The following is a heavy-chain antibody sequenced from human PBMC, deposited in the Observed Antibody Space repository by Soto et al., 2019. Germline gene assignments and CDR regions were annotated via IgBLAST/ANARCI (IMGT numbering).Heavy chain of an antibody. D-gene: IGHD5-12*01. J-gene: IGHJ4*02. CDR1: GFTFGSYA. CDR2: ISSNGGST. CDR3: AKAYSGYDFNYFDY. Sequence: GGSLRLSCSASGFTFGSYAMHWVRQAPGKGLEYVSAISSNGGSTYYADSVKGRFTISRDNSKNTLYLQMNSLRAEDTAVYYCAKAYSGYDFNYFDYWGQGTLVTVSS. V-gene: IGHV3-64*04.